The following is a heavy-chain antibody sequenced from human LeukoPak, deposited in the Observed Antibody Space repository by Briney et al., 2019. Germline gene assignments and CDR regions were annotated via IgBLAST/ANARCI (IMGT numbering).Heavy chain of an antibody. CDR1: GFTVSSNY. D-gene: IGHD3-22*01. CDR3: ARAHKPTYYYDSSGYYLNY. J-gene: IGHJ4*02. CDR2: IYSGGST. V-gene: IGHV3-53*05. Sequence: GGSLRLSCAASGFTVSSNYMSWVRQAPGKGLEWVSVIYSGGSTYYADSVKGRFTISRDNSKNTLYLQMNSLRSDDTAVYYCARAHKPTYYYDSSGYYLNYWGQGTLVTVSS.